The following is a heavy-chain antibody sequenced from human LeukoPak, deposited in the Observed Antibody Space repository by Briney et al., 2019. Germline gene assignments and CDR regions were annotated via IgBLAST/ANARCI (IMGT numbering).Heavy chain of an antibody. V-gene: IGHV1-46*01. J-gene: IGHJ4*02. CDR3: ARDGGSSGYYGY. D-gene: IGHD3-22*01. CDR2: INPTGGTT. Sequence: ASVKVSCKASGYIFISYYMHWVRQAPGQGLEWMEMINPTGGTTSYAQKFQGRVSLTSDTSTSTVYMDLSSLRSEDTAIYYCARDGGSSGYYGYWGQGTLVTVSS. CDR1: GYIFISYY.